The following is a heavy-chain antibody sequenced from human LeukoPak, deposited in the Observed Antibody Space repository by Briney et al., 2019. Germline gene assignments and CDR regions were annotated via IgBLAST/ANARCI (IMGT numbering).Heavy chain of an antibody. CDR1: GFTFSDYY. Sequence: GGSLRLSCAASGFTFSDYYMSWIRQAPGKGLEWVAVIWYDGSNKYYADSVKGRFTISRDNSKNTLYLQMNSLRAEDTAVYYCARDGLAAAGYFDYWGQGTLVTVSP. D-gene: IGHD6-13*01. J-gene: IGHJ4*02. CDR3: ARDGLAAAGYFDY. CDR2: IWYDGSNK. V-gene: IGHV3-33*08.